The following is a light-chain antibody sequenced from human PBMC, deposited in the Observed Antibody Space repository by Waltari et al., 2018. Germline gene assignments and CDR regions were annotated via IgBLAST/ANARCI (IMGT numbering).Light chain of an antibody. CDR1: NSDVGTYNY. CDR2: DVS. V-gene: IGLV2-14*01. Sequence: QSALTQPASVSGSPGQWITISCPGRNSDVGTYNYVSWYQQHPGKAPQLMIYDVSKRPSGVSDRFSGSKSGNTASLTISGLQAEDEADYYCSSYTSSSTLVFGGGTKVTVL. CDR3: SSYTSSSTLV. J-gene: IGLJ3*02.